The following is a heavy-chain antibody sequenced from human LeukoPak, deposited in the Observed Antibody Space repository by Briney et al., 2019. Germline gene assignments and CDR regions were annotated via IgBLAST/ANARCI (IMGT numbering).Heavy chain of an antibody. J-gene: IGHJ4*02. CDR3: ARTYSSGHDY. D-gene: IGHD6-19*01. Sequence: SETLSLTRTVSGGSISSSSYYWGWIRQPPGKGLEWIGSIYYSGSTYYNPSLKSRVTISVDTSKNQFSLKLSSVTAADTAVYYCARTYSSGHDYWGQGTLVTVSS. V-gene: IGHV4-39*07. CDR1: GGSISSSSYY. CDR2: IYYSGST.